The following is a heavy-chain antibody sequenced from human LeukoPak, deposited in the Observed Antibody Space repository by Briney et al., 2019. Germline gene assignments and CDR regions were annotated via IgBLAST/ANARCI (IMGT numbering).Heavy chain of an antibody. J-gene: IGHJ4*02. CDR2: IYPDESNI. CDR1: GYSFPTYW. V-gene: IGHV5-51*01. CDR3: ARPPSRGYSSSFEY. Sequence: GESLKISCKGSGYSFPTYWIAWVRQMPGKGLEWMGIIYPDESNIRYSPSFQGQVTISADKSISTAYLQWSSLRASDTAMYYCARPPSRGYSSSFEYWGQGTLVTVSS. D-gene: IGHD2-2*03.